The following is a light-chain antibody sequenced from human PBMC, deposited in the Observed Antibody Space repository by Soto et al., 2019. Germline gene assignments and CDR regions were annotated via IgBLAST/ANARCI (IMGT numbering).Light chain of an antibody. CDR1: QSVSSN. J-gene: IGKJ5*01. CDR3: QQYDRPPIT. CDR2: GAS. Sequence: EIVLTQSPATLSLSPGERATLSCRASQSVSSNLAWYQHKPGQAPRLLVSGASRRATGIPDRFSGGGAGTDFTLTISRLEPEDSALYYCQQYDRPPITFGQGTRLE. V-gene: IGKV3-20*01.